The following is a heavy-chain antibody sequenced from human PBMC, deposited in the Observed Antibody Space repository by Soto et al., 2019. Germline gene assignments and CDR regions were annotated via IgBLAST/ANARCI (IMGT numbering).Heavy chain of an antibody. J-gene: IGHJ4*02. Sequence: GASVKVSCKASGFTFTSSAVQWVRQARGQRLEWIGWIVVGSGNTNYAQKFQERVTITRDMSTSTAYMELSSLRSEDTAVYYCAASYYDSSGYLPRWGSDWGQGTLVTVSS. D-gene: IGHD3-22*01. CDR2: IVVGSGNT. CDR1: GFTFTSSA. V-gene: IGHV1-58*01. CDR3: AASYYDSSGYLPRWGSD.